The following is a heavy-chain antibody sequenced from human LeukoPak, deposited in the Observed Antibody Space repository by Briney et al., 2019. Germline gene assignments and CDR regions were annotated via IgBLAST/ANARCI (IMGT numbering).Heavy chain of an antibody. CDR2: ISYDGNDK. CDR1: GFTFSNYG. J-gene: IGHJ4*02. Sequence: PGRSLRLSCAASGFTFSNYGMHWVRQAPGKGLEWVAVISYDGNDKDYVDSVRGRFTISRDNSKNTVYLQMNSLRAEDTAVYYCGKDLWIAVAGPGFDHWGQGTLVTVSS. V-gene: IGHV3-30*18. D-gene: IGHD6-19*01. CDR3: GKDLWIAVAGPGFDH.